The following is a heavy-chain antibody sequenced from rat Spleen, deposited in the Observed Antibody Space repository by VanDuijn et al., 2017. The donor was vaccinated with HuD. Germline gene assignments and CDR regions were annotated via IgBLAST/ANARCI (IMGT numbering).Heavy chain of an antibody. V-gene: IGHV2-41*01. CDR3: ARHLREASGVMDV. D-gene: IGHD4-3*01. CDR1: GFSLTSYN. J-gene: IGHJ4*01. Sequence: QVQLKESGPGLVQPSQTLSLTCTVAGFSLTSYNVHWVRQPPGKDLEWMGVIWNTGGTQYNSALKSRLSISKDTSKSQIFLKMNRLQPEDTGTYYCARHLREASGVMDVWGQGASVTVSS. CDR2: IWNTGGT.